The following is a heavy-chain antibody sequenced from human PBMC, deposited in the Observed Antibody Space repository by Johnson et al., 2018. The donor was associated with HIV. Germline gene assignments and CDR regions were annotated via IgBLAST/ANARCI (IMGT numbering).Heavy chain of an antibody. J-gene: IGHJ3*02. D-gene: IGHD6-6*01. Sequence: QVQLVESGGGVVQPGRSLRLSCAASGFTFSSYAMHWVRQAPGKGLEWVAVISYGGSYKYYADSVKGRFTISRDNSKNTLYLQMNSLRAEDTAVYYCAKVSQQQLGAFDIWGQGTMVTVSS. CDR1: GFTFSSYA. V-gene: IGHV3-30*04. CDR3: AKVSQQQLGAFDI. CDR2: ISYGGSYK.